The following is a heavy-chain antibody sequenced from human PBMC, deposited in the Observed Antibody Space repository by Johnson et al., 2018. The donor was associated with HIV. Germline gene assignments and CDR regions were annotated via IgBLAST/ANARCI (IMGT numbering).Heavy chain of an antibody. CDR3: ARLRSPDAFDI. J-gene: IGHJ3*02. CDR2: IWYDGSNK. V-gene: IGHV3-33*01. Sequence: QVQLVESGGGVVQPGRSLRLSCAASGFTFSSYGMHWVRQAPGKGLEWVAVIWYDGSNKYYADSVKGRFTISRDNSKNTLYLQMNSLRAEDMGVYYCARLRSPDAFDIWGQGTMVTVSS. CDR1: GFTFSSYG. D-gene: IGHD2-15*01.